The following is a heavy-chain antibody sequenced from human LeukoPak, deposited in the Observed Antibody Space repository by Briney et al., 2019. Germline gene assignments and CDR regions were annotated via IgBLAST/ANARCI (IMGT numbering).Heavy chain of an antibody. Sequence: ASVKDSCKASGYTFTSYGLSWVRQAPGQGLEWMGWISAYNGNTNYAQKLQGRVTMTTDTSTSTAYVELRSLRSDDTAVYYCARVRGDYLDAFDIWGQGTMVTVSS. CDR2: ISAYNGNT. CDR1: GYTFTSYG. V-gene: IGHV1-18*01. D-gene: IGHD4-17*01. CDR3: ARVRGDYLDAFDI. J-gene: IGHJ3*02.